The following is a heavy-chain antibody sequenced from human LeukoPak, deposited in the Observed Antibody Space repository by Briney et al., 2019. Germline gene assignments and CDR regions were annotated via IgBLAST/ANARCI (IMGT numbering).Heavy chain of an antibody. V-gene: IGHV3-21*01. J-gene: IGHJ6*03. CDR3: ARTYDHTGSHYYYYMDV. CDR1: GFTFSSYS. CDR2: ISSSSSYI. D-gene: IGHD3-22*01. Sequence: GGSLRLSCAASGFTFSSYSMNWVRQAPGKGLEWVSSISSSSSYIYYADSVKGRFTISRDNAKNSLSLQMNSLSAEDTAVYFCARTYDHTGSHYYYYMDVWGKGTTVTVSS.